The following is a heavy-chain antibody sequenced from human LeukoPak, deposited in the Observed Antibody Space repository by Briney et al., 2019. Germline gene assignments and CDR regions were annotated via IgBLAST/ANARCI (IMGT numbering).Heavy chain of an antibody. CDR2: ISSNGGST. D-gene: IGHD2-15*01. Sequence: GGSLRLSCSASGSTFSSYAMHWVRQAPGKGLEYVSAISSNGGSTYYADSVKGRFTISRGNSKNTLYLQMSSLRAEDTAVYYCSGGSRRRFDYWGQGTLVTVSS. CDR3: SGGSRRRFDY. CDR1: GSTFSSYA. V-gene: IGHV3-64D*06. J-gene: IGHJ4*02.